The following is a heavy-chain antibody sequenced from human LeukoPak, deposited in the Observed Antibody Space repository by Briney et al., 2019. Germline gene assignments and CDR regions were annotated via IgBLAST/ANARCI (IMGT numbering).Heavy chain of an antibody. D-gene: IGHD3-10*01. CDR3: AKVRGSGSYFLPPGY. Sequence: PGGSLRLSCAASGFTFSSYAMSWVRQAPGKGLEWVSAISGSGGSTYYADSVKGRFTISRDNSKNTLYLQMNSLRAEDTAVYYCAKVRGSGSYFLPPGYWGQGTLVTVPS. V-gene: IGHV3-23*01. CDR1: GFTFSSYA. CDR2: ISGSGGST. J-gene: IGHJ4*02.